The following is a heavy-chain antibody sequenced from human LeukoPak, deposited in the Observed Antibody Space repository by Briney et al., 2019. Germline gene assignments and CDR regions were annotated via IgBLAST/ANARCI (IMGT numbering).Heavy chain of an antibody. V-gene: IGHV1-2*02. CDR3: AKDSGRAWYPIDY. D-gene: IGHD6-19*01. J-gene: IGHJ4*02. Sequence: GASVKVSCKASGYTFTDYYIHWVRQAPGQGLEWMGWINPNSGGTNYAQKFQGRVTMTRDTSISTAYMELSRLRSDDTALYYCAKDSGRAWYPIDYWGQGTLVTVSS. CDR1: GYTFTDYY. CDR2: INPNSGGT.